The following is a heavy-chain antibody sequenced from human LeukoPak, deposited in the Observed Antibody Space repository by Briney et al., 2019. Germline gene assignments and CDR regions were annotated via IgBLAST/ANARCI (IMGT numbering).Heavy chain of an antibody. CDR3: AKHGTDYYDSSGYYYDH. J-gene: IGHJ4*02. Sequence: PGGSLRLSCAASGFTFSSYAMSWVRQAPGKELEWVSAISGSGGSTYYADSVKGRFTISRDNSKNTLYLQMNSLRAEDTAVYYCAKHGTDYYDSSGYYYDHWGQGTLVTVSS. D-gene: IGHD3-22*01. V-gene: IGHV3-23*01. CDR2: ISGSGGST. CDR1: GFTFSSYA.